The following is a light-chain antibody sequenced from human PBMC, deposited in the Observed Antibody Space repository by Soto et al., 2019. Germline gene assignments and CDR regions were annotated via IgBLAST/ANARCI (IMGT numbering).Light chain of an antibody. CDR1: QIVSSS. J-gene: IGKJ5*01. Sequence: EIVFTQSPSTLSLSPVERATLSCTASQIVSSSLAWYQQKPGQAPRLLIYDASNRATGIPARFSGSGSGTDFTLTISSLEPEDFAVYYCQQRSNWPPITFGQGTRLEIK. CDR3: QQRSNWPPIT. V-gene: IGKV3-11*01. CDR2: DAS.